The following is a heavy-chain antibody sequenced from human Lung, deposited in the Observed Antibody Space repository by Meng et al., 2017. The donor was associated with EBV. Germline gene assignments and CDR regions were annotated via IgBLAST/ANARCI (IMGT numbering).Heavy chain of an antibody. CDR2: INHSGST. CDR3: AATVNDGYFDY. Sequence: HARPQQWAAGPVTPSETLFLRCLFSGWSFRGYYWSWIRQPPGKGLEWIGEINHSGSTNYNPSLKSRVTISVDTSKNQFSLKLSSVTAADTAVYYCAATVNDGYFDYWGQGTLVTVSS. CDR1: GWSFRGYY. D-gene: IGHD4-11*01. J-gene: IGHJ4*02. V-gene: IGHV4-34*02.